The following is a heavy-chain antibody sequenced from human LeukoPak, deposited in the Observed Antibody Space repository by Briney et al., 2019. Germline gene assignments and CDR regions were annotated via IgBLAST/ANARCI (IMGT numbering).Heavy chain of an antibody. CDR1: GGSISSYC. D-gene: IGHD5-18*01. J-gene: IGHJ4*02. CDR3: ARRGGYSYGYFDY. Sequence: PSETLSLTCTVSGGSISSYCWRWIRQPPGKGLEWIGYIYYSGSTNYNPSLKSRVTISVDTSKNQFSLKLSSVTAADTAVYYCARRGGYSYGYFDYWGQGTLVTVSS. CDR2: IYYSGST. V-gene: IGHV4-59*08.